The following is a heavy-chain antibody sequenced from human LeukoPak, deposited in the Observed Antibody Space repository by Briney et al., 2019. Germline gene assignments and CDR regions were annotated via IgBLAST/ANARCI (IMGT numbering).Heavy chain of an antibody. Sequence: GTSLRLSCVASGFTFDNYAMHWVRQAPGKGLEWVALVSHDGSNKYYADSVKGRFTISRDNSKNTLYLQMNSLRAEDTAVYYCAKDLEGDCSSTSCYRVFDYWGQGTLVTVSS. J-gene: IGHJ4*02. V-gene: IGHV3-30-3*01. CDR1: GFTFDNYA. D-gene: IGHD2-2*02. CDR3: AKDLEGDCSSTSCYRVFDY. CDR2: VSHDGSNK.